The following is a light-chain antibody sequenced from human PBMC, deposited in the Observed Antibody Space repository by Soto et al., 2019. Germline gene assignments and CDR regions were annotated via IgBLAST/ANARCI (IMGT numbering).Light chain of an antibody. Sequence: EIVVTQSPATLSLSPGERATLSCRASQSVRSYLAWYQQKPGQAPRLLIHDASSRATGIPARFSGSGSGTDFTVTISSLEPEDFAVYYCQQRTNWPSSTFGQGTRLAIK. CDR1: QSVRSY. CDR2: DAS. J-gene: IGKJ5*01. CDR3: QQRTNWPSST. V-gene: IGKV3-11*01.